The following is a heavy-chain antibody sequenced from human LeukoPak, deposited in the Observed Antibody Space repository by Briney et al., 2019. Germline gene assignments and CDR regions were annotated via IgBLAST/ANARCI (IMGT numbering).Heavy chain of an antibody. Sequence: ASVKVSCKASGYTFTSYAMHWVRQAPGQRLEWMGWINAGNGNTKYSQKFQGRVTITRDTSASTAYMELSSLRSEDTAVYYCARGSGVIVVDGYFDYWGQGTLVTVSS. CDR1: GYTFTSYA. CDR2: INAGNGNT. D-gene: IGHD3-22*01. CDR3: ARGSGVIVVDGYFDY. V-gene: IGHV1-3*01. J-gene: IGHJ4*02.